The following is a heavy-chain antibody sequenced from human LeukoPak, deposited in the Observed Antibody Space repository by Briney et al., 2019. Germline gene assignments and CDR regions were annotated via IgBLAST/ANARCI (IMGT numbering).Heavy chain of an antibody. D-gene: IGHD3-9*01. CDR3: AKAPTRRYDILTGGPVY. J-gene: IGHJ4*02. V-gene: IGHV3-9*01. CDR2: ISWNSGSI. CDR1: GFTFDDYA. Sequence: GRSLRLSCAASGFTFDDYAMHWVRQAPEKGLEWVSGISWNSGSIGYADSVKGRFTISRDNAKNSLYLQMNSLRAEDTALYYCAKAPTRRYDILTGGPVYWGQGTLGTVSS.